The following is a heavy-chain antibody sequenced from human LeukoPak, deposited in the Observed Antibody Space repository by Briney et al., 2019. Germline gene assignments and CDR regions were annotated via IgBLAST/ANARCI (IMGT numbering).Heavy chain of an antibody. CDR2: ISGDGGST. J-gene: IGHJ4*02. D-gene: IGHD6-19*01. CDR3: AKVGSVYSSGWYRSYFDY. CDR1: GFTFSSYS. Sequence: GGSLRLSCAASGFTFSSYSMNWVRQAPGKGLEWVSLISGDGGSTYYADSVKGRFTISRDNSKNSLYLQMNSLRTEDTALYYCAKVGSVYSSGWYRSYFDYWGQGTLVTVSS. V-gene: IGHV3-43*02.